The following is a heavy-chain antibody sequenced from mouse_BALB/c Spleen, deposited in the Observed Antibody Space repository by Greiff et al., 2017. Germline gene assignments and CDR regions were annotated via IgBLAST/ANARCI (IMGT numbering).Heavy chain of an antibody. Sequence: VQLQQSGAELMKPGASVKISCKATGYTFSSYWIEWVKQRPGHGLEWIGEILPGSGSTNYNEKFKGKATFTADTSSNTAYMQLSSLTSEDSAVYYCARHYDYDLYAMEYWGQGTSVTVSS. CDR1: GYTFSSYW. V-gene: IGHV1-9*01. CDR2: ILPGSGST. D-gene: IGHD2-4*01. J-gene: IGHJ4*01. CDR3: ARHYDYDLYAMEY.